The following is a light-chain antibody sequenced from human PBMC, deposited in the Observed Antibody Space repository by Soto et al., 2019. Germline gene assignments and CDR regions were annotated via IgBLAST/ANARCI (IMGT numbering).Light chain of an antibody. J-gene: IGKJ5*01. CDR1: QVISTS. CDR3: QQLFDSPIT. Sequence: DIQMTQSPSFLSPSIGASVTITSRASQVISTSLAWYQVKPGKAPKILIYAASTLESGVPSRFRATVSGTEFSLTITSLQPEDFETYYCQQLFDSPITFGQGTRLEIK. CDR2: AAS. V-gene: IGKV1-9*01.